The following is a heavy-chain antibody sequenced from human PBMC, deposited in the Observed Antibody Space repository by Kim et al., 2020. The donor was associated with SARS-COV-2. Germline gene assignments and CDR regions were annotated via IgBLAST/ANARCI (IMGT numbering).Heavy chain of an antibody. V-gene: IGHV4-39*01. CDR1: GGSISSSSYY. CDR3: ATWGRVATIRPCEFDP. J-gene: IGHJ5*02. CDR2: IYYSGST. D-gene: IGHD5-12*01. Sequence: SETLSLTCTVSGGSISSSSYYWGWIRQPPGKGLEWIGSIYYSGSTYYNPSLKSRVTISVDTSKNQFSLKLSSVTAADTAVYYCATWGRVATIRPCEFDPWGQGTLVTVSS.